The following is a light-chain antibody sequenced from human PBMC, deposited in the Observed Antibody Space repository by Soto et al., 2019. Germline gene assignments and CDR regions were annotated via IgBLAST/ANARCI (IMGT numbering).Light chain of an antibody. CDR3: SSHTSSNVGV. V-gene: IGLV2-14*01. CDR2: DVS. Sequence: QSALTQPASVSGSPGQSITISCTGTSSDVGGYNYVSWYQQHPGKAPKLMIYDVSNRPSGVSNRFSGSKSGNTASLTISGLQAEDEADYYCSSHTSSNVGVFGTGTKVTVL. J-gene: IGLJ1*01. CDR1: SSDVGGYNY.